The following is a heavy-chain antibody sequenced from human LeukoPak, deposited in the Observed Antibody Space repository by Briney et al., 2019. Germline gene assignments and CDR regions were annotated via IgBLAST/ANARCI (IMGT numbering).Heavy chain of an antibody. CDR2: ISAYNGNT. D-gene: IGHD1-14*01. V-gene: IGHV1-18*01. CDR3: ATDFRPRKSGSSYFDY. J-gene: IGHJ4*02. Sequence: GASVKVSCKASGYTFISYGISWVRQAPGQGLEWMGWISAYNGNTNYAQKLQGRVTMTEDTSTDTAYMELSSLRSEDTAVYYCATDFRPRKSGSSYFDYWGQGTLVTVSS. CDR1: GYTFISYG.